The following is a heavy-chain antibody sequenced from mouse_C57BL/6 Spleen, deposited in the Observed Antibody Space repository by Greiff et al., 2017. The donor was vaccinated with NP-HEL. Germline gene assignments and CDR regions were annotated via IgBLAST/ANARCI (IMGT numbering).Heavy chain of an antibody. V-gene: IGHV1-59*01. CDR1: GYTFTSYW. Sequence: QVQLQQPGAELVRPGTSVKLSCKASGYTFTSYWMHWVKQRPGQGLEWIGVIDPSDSYTNYNQKFKGKATLTVDKSSSTAYMQLSSLTSEDSAVYYCARDQDYGSRDAMDYWGQGTSVTVSS. CDR2: IDPSDSYT. D-gene: IGHD1-1*01. CDR3: ARDQDYGSRDAMDY. J-gene: IGHJ4*01.